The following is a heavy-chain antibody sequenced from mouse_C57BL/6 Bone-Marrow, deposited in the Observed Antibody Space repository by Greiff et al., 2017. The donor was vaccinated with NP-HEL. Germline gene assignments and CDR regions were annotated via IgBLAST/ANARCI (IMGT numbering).Heavy chain of an antibody. D-gene: IGHD1-1*01. V-gene: IGHV14-2*01. CDR1: GFNIKDYY. CDR3: ARSFITTVVATDY. J-gene: IGHJ2*01. Sequence: VQLQQSGAELVKPGASVKLSCTASGFNIKDYYMHWVKQRTEQGLEWIGRIDPEDGETKYAPKFQGKATLTADTSSNTAYLQLSILTTEDTAVYYCARSFITTVVATDYWGQGTTLTVSS. CDR2: IDPEDGET.